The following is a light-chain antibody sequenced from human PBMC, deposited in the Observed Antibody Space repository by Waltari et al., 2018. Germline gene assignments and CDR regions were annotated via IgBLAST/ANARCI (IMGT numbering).Light chain of an antibody. J-gene: IGKJ4*01. Sequence: DIQMTQSPSSLSTSVGDRLSITCQASQDISKYLNWYQQKPGQAPKVLIYDASNLKTGVPSRFSGSGSGTDFTLSISNLQPEDIATYYCQEHDNVPLAFGGGTKVDIK. V-gene: IGKV1-33*01. CDR2: DAS. CDR1: QDISKY. CDR3: QEHDNVPLA.